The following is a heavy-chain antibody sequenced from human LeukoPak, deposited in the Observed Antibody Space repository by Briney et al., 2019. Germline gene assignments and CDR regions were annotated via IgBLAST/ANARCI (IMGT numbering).Heavy chain of an antibody. J-gene: IGHJ3*02. V-gene: IGHV1-2*02. CDR3: ARFYDSSGYYYGTGPDAFDI. Sequence: ASVKVSCKASGYTFTGYYMHWVRQAPGQGLEWMGWINPNSGGTNYAQKFQGRVTMTRDTSISTAYMELSRLRSDDTAVYYCARFYDSSGYYYGTGPDAFDIWGQGTMVTVSS. CDR2: INPNSGGT. CDR1: GYTFTGYY. D-gene: IGHD3-22*01.